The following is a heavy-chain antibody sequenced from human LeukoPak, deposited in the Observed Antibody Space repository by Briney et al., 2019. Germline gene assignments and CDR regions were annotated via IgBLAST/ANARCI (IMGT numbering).Heavy chain of an antibody. J-gene: IGHJ4*02. D-gene: IGHD3-22*01. V-gene: IGHV1-18*01. Sequence: ASVKVSCKASGYTFTSYGISWVRQAPGQGLEWMGWISAYNGNTNYAQKFQGRVTMTRNTSISTAYMELSSLRSEDTAVYYCARGENHYYDSSGYYSWGQGTLVTVSS. CDR2: ISAYNGNT. CDR1: GYTFTSYG. CDR3: ARGENHYYDSSGYYS.